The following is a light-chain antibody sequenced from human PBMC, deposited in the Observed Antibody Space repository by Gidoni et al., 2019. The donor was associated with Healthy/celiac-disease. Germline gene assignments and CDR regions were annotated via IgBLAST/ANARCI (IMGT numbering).Light chain of an antibody. CDR3: QAWDSSTYVV. V-gene: IGLV3-1*01. Sequence: SYELTQPPSVSVSPGKTASITCSGDNLGDKYACWYQQKPGQSPVLVIYQDSKRPSGIPERFSGSNSGNTATLTISGTQAMEEADYYCQAWDSSTYVVFGGGTKLTVL. J-gene: IGLJ2*01. CDR1: NLGDKY. CDR2: QDS.